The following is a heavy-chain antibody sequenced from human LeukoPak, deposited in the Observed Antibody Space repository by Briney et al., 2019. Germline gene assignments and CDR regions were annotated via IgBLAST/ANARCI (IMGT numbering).Heavy chain of an antibody. CDR2: ISYDGSNK. J-gene: IGHJ3*02. D-gene: IGHD3-16*01. CDR1: GFTFSSYG. CDR3: AKESRGRAFDI. V-gene: IGHV3-30*18. Sequence: QPGGSLRLPCAASGFTFSSYGMHWVRQAPGKGLEWVAVISYDGSNKYYADSVKGRFTISRDNSKNTLYLQMTSLRAEDTAVYYCAKESRGRAFDIWGQGTMVTVSS.